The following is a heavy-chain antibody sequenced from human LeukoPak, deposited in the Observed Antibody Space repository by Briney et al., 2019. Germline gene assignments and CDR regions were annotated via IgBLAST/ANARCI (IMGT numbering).Heavy chain of an antibody. CDR2: ISGSGGST. V-gene: IGHV3-23*01. CDR1: GFTFSSYA. J-gene: IGHJ5*02. CDR3: AKDEGSSGPYNRFDP. Sequence: QSGGSLRLSCAASGFTFSSYAMSWVRQAPGKGLEWVSAISGSGGSTYYADSVKGRFTIYRDNSENTLYVQMNSLRAEDTAVYYCAKDEGSSGPYNRFDPWGQGTLVTVSS. D-gene: IGHD6-19*01.